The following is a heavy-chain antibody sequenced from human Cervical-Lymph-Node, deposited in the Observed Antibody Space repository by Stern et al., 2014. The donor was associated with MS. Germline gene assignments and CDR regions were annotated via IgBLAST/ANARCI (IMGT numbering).Heavy chain of an antibody. J-gene: IGHJ1*01. D-gene: IGHD2-15*01. CDR1: GFTFSNYG. CDR3: ARGPRFCSGGTCYSGYFKQ. V-gene: IGHV3-30*03. CDR2: ISYDGNIK. Sequence: VQLVQSGGAVVQPGRSLRLSCAASGFTFSNYGMHWVRQTPGQRLEWVAVISYDGNIKHYADAVRGRFTVSRDNSNSSVFLQMNSLTSEDTAVYYCARGPRFCSGGTCYSGYFKQWGQGTLVNVSS.